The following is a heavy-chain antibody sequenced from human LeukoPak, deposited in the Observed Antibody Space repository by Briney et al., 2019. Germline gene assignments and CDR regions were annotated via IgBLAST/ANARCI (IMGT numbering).Heavy chain of an antibody. D-gene: IGHD7-27*01. V-gene: IGHV3-74*01. CDR2: INTDGSTT. CDR1: GFTFNTHW. J-gene: IGHJ4*02. Sequence: GGSLRLSCAASGFTFNTHWMHWVRQAPGKGLVWVSRINTDGSTTNYADSVKGRLTISRDNAKNTLYLQMNSLRVEDTAVYYCARDLNWEQIDYWGQGSLVSVSS. CDR3: ARDLNWEQIDY.